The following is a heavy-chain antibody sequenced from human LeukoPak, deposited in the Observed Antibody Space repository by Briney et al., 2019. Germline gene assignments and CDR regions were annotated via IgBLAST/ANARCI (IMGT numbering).Heavy chain of an antibody. Sequence: GGSLRLSCAASGFTFSTYAMNWVRQAPGKGLEWVSYISTNSSNIYYADSVKGRFTISRDNAKNSLYLQMNSLRDEDTAVYYCARGGSGYGDYYYFYGMDVWGQGTTVTVSS. CDR1: GFTFSTYA. CDR3: ARGGSGYGDYYYFYGMDV. V-gene: IGHV3-48*02. CDR2: ISTNSSNI. J-gene: IGHJ6*02. D-gene: IGHD3-22*01.